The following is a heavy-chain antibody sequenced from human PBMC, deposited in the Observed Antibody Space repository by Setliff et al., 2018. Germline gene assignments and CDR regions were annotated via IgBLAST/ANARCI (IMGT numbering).Heavy chain of an antibody. Sequence: PSETLSLTCAVYGGSFSGYYWSWIRQPPGKGLEWIGEINHSGSTNYNPSLKSRVTISVDTSKNQFSLKLSSVTAADTAVYYCASYGSNYWGQGYFDYWGQGTLVTVSS. V-gene: IGHV4-34*01. CDR3: ASYGSNYWGQGYFDY. CDR1: GGSFSGYY. D-gene: IGHD1-26*01. CDR2: INHSGST. J-gene: IGHJ4*02.